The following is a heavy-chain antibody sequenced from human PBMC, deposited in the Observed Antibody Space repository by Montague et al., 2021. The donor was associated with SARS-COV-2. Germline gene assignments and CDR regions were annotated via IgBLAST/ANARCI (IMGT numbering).Heavy chain of an antibody. CDR2: IYSGGST. V-gene: IGHV3-66*02. CDR3: AKDVGLRNFFDY. J-gene: IGHJ4*02. Sequence: SLRLSCAASGFTVSSNHMSWVRQAPGKGLEWVSVIYSGGSTYYADSVKGRLTISRDNSKNTLYLQMNSLRAEDTAVYYCAKDVGLRNFFDYWGQGTLVTVSS. D-gene: IGHD1-26*01. CDR1: GFTVSSNH.